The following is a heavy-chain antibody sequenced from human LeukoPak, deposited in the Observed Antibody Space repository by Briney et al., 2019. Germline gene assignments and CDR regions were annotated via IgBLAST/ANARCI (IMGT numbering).Heavy chain of an antibody. Sequence: ASVKVSCKASGYTFTTHYIHWVRQAPGQGLEWMGGIIPIFGTANYPQKFQGRVTITTDESTSTAYMDLSSLTSEDTAVYYCARSATLPDYYYDSSGYLDYWGQGTLVTVSS. CDR2: IIPIFGTA. CDR3: ARSATLPDYYYDSSGYLDY. V-gene: IGHV1-69*05. D-gene: IGHD3-22*01. CDR1: GYTFTTHY. J-gene: IGHJ4*02.